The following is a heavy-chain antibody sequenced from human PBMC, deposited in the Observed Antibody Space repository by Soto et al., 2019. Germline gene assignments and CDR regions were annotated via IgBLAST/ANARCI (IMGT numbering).Heavy chain of an antibody. Sequence: PGGSLRLSCAASGFTFSNAWMNWVRQAPGKGLEWVGRIKSKTDGGTTDYAAPVKGRFTISRDDSKNTLYLQMNSLKTEDTAVYYCTTDIGVGDTAMGGPPYYYYSGMDVCGQGTMVTV. CDR1: GFTFSNAW. CDR3: TTDIGVGDTAMGGPPYYYYSGMDV. V-gene: IGHV3-15*07. J-gene: IGHJ6*02. CDR2: IKSKTDGGTT. D-gene: IGHD5-18*01.